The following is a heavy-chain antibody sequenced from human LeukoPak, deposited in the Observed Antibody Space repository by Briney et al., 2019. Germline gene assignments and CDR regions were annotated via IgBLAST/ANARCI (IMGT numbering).Heavy chain of an antibody. CDR2: IYHSGST. D-gene: IGHD6-13*01. Sequence: PSETLSLTCTVSGGSISSGGYYWSWIRQPPGKGLEWIGYIYHSGSTYYNPSLKSRVTMSVDTSKNQFSLKLSSVTAADTAVYYCARVPIPGQQLALFDYWGQGTLVTVSS. CDR3: ARVPIPGQQLALFDY. V-gene: IGHV4-30-2*01. CDR1: GGSISSGGYY. J-gene: IGHJ4*02.